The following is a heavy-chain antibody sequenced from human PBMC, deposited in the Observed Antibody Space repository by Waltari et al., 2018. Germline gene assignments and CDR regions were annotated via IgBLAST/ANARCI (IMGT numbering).Heavy chain of an antibody. J-gene: IGHJ5*02. CDR3: AKELVDGDYDWFDP. D-gene: IGHD4-17*01. CDR2: ISYDGSNK. V-gene: IGHV3-30*18. CDR1: GFTFSSLG. Sequence: QVQLVESGGGVVQPGRSLRLSCSASGFTFSSLGMPWVRPGPGKGLEWVEVISYDGSNKYYADSVKGRFTISRDNSKNTLYLQMNSLRAEDTAVYYCAKELVDGDYDWFDPWGQGTLVTVSS.